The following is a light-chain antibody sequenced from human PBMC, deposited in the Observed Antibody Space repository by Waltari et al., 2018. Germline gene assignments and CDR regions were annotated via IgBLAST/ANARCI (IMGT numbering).Light chain of an antibody. CDR3: QSYDSSLSGWV. J-gene: IGLJ2*01. CDR1: SSNFGAGYA. Sequence: QSVLTQPPSVSGAPGPRVSISCTGSSSNFGAGYAVHWYQQLPGTAPKLLIYGNSNRPSGVPDRFSGSKSGTSASLAITGLQAEDEADYYCQSYDSSLSGWVFGGGTKLTVL. V-gene: IGLV1-40*01. CDR2: GNS.